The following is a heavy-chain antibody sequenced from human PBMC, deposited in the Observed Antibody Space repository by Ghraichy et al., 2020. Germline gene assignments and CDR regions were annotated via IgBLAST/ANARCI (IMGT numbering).Heavy chain of an antibody. CDR3: ARGSPPLSGSYPDAFYI. D-gene: IGHD1-26*01. V-gene: IGHV4-39*07. CDR2: IYLTGTT. Sequence: SETLSLTCSVSGDSVSSSPYYWGWVRQPPGLGLEWITSIYLTGTTYNNPSLKGRVTMSVDTSTNQFSLRLTSVTAPDAAAYYCARGSPPLSGSYPDAFYILGLGTMLTVSS. J-gene: IGHJ3*02. CDR1: GDSVSSSPYY.